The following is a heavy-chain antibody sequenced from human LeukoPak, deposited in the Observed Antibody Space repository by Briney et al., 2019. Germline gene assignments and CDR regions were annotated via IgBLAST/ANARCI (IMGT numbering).Heavy chain of an antibody. J-gene: IGHJ4*02. CDR1: GYSISSGYY. Sequence: SETLSLTCTVSGYSISSGYYWGWIRQPPGKGVEWIGSIYHSGSTYYNPSLKSRVTISVDTSKNQFSLKLSSVTAADTAVYYCARAPLEVYAMGGVVYYFDYWGQGTPVTVSS. V-gene: IGHV4-38-2*02. D-gene: IGHD2-8*02. CDR2: IYHSGST. CDR3: ARAPLEVYAMGGVVYYFDY.